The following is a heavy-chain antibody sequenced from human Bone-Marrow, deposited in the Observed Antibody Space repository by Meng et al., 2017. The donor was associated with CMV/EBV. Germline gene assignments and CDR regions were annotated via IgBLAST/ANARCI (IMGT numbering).Heavy chain of an antibody. CDR2: IRYDGSNK. J-gene: IGHJ3*02. D-gene: IGHD4-23*01. CDR1: GFTFSSYA. Sequence: GGSLRLSCAASGFTFSSYAMHWVRQAPGKGLEWVAFIRYDGSNKYYADSVKGRFTISRDNSKNTLYLQINSLRTEDTAVYYCAKDRGPYGGNSGSRAFDIWGQGTMVTVSS. V-gene: IGHV3-30*02. CDR3: AKDRGPYGGNSGSRAFDI.